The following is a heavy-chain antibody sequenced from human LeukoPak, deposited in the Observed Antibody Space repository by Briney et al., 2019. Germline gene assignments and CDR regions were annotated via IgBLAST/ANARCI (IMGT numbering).Heavy chain of an antibody. Sequence: GGSLRLSCAASGFTFSSYWMSWVRQAPGKGLEWVANIKQDGSEKYYADSVKGRFTISRDNAKNSLYLQMNSLRAEDTAVYYCAREASYYGSGGYSIWFDPWGQGTLVTVSS. CDR3: AREASYYGSGGYSIWFDP. J-gene: IGHJ5*02. D-gene: IGHD3-10*01. CDR1: GFTFSSYW. V-gene: IGHV3-7*01. CDR2: IKQDGSEK.